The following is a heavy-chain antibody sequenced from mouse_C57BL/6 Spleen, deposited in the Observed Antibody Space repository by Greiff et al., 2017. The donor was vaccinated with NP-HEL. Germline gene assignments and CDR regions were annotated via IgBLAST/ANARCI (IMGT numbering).Heavy chain of an antibody. CDR2: ISSGGDSI. CDR3: TTDNYYGSRDYAMDY. J-gene: IGHJ4*01. CDR1: GFPFRSYA. D-gene: IGHD1-1*01. Sequence: DVMLVESGEGLVKPGGSLTLSCASSGFPFRSYAMSLVRPTPETRLEWVAYISSGGDSIYYADTVKGRFTISRDNARNTLYLQMSSLKSEDTAMYYCTTDNYYGSRDYAMDYWGQGTSVTVSS. V-gene: IGHV5-9-1*02.